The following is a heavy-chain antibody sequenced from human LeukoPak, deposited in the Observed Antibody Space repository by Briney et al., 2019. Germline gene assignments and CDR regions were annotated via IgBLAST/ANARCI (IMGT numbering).Heavy chain of an antibody. V-gene: IGHV3-30*04. CDR3: ARDGPFRGWLQYGQAHVFDY. Sequence: QTGGSLRLSCAASGFTFSSYAMHWVRQAPGKGLEWVAVISYDGSNKYYADSVKGRFTISRDNSKNTLYLQMNSLRAEDTAVYYCARDGPFRGWLQYGQAHVFDYWGQGTLVTVSS. CDR1: GFTFSSYA. CDR2: ISYDGSNK. D-gene: IGHD5-24*01. J-gene: IGHJ4*02.